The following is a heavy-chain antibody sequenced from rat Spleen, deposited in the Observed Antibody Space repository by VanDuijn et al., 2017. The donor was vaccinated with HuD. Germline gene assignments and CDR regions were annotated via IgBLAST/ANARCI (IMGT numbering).Heavy chain of an antibody. CDR1: GFTFSSFP. CDR2: ITNTGGST. CDR3: ARHSGTARGVMDA. Sequence: EVQLVESGGGLVQPGRSLKLSCAASGFTFSSFPMAWVRQAPGKGLEWVASITNTGGSTYYPDSVKGRFTISRDNARSTQYLQMDSLRSEDTATYYCARHSGTARGVMDAWGQGTSVTVSS. V-gene: IGHV5S13*01. J-gene: IGHJ4*01. D-gene: IGHD5-1*01.